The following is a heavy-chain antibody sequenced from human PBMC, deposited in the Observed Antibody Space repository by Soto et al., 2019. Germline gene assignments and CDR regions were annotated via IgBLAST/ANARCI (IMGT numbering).Heavy chain of an antibody. Sequence: QVQLQQWGAGLLKPSETLSLTCAVYGGSFSGYYWSWIRQPPGKGLEWIGEINHSGSTNYNQSLKSRVTISVDTSKNQFSLKLSSVTAADTAVYYCATRIHYYYYMDVWGKGTTVTVSS. CDR3: ATRIHYYYYMDV. J-gene: IGHJ6*03. CDR2: INHSGST. CDR1: GGSFSGYY. V-gene: IGHV4-34*01.